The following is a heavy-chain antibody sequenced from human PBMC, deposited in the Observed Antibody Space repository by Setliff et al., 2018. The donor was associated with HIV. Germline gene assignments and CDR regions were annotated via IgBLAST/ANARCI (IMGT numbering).Heavy chain of an antibody. J-gene: IGHJ4*02. CDR1: GYTFTNYY. Sequence: ASVKVSCKASGYTFTNYYIHWVRQAPGQGLEWMGRINSDSGGTDLAQTFQDRVTMTRYTSITTAYMELSRLRSEDTAVYYCARGSCSGCYLSDYWGLGTLVTVSS. CDR3: ARGSCSGCYLSDY. V-gene: IGHV1-2*06. CDR2: INSDSGGT. D-gene: IGHD6-19*01.